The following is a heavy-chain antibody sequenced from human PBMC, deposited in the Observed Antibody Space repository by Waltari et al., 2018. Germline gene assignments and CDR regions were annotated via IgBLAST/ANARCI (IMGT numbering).Heavy chain of an antibody. J-gene: IGHJ4*02. CDR1: GFAFSNYW. Sequence: EVQLVESGGGLVQPGGSVRLSCAAYGFAFSNYWMTWCRQAPGKGLEWVANINQDGSEKYSVESVKGRFTISRDNAKNSLYLQLNSLRADDTAVYYCTRGGDDSSWYWRNWGQGTLVTVSS. D-gene: IGHD6-13*01. V-gene: IGHV3-7*01. CDR3: TRGGDDSSWYWRN. CDR2: INQDGSEK.